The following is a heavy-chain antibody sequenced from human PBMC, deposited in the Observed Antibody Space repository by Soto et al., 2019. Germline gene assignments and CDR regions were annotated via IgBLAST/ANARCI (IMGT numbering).Heavy chain of an antibody. CDR2: ISSSSSTI. D-gene: IGHD3-9*01. CDR3: ARVCSCYWLPGRHYDY. CDR1: GFTFSSYS. Sequence: WGSLRLSCAASGFTFSSYSMNWVRQAPGKGMEWVSYISSSSSTIYYADSVKGRFTISRDNAKNSLYLQMNSLRAEDTAVYYCARVCSCYWLPGRHYDYWGQGTLVTVSS. V-gene: IGHV3-48*01. J-gene: IGHJ4*01.